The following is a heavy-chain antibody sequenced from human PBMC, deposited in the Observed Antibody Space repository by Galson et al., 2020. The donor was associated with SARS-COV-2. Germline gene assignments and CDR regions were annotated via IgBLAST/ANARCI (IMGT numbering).Heavy chain of an antibody. J-gene: IGHJ4*01. CDR1: RGSTYNSNVY. D-gene: IGHD3-10*01. Sequence: ASETLSLTCSVSRGSTYNSNVYWGWVRQPPGKGLEWLGTAHNSGTTYYNPSLKSRVTISVDTSKDQFSLRLSSVTAADTAVYFCARDAVPYGSGSYPGLSYFDYWGHGILVTVSS. CDR3: ARDAVPYGSGSYPGLSYFDY. CDR2: AHNSGTT. V-gene: IGHV4-39*07.